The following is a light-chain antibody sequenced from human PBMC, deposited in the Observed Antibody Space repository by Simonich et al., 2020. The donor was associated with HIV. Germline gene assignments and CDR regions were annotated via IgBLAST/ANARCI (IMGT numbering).Light chain of an antibody. CDR2: GAS. CDR3: QQYHNLPLT. V-gene: IGKV1-33*01. CDR1: QDITNY. J-gene: IGKJ4*01. Sequence: DIQMTQSPSSLPASVGDRVTITCQASQDITNYLNWYQQKPGKAPKLLIYGASNLETGVPSRFNGTGCGTDFTFTISSLQPEDIATYYCQQYHNLPLTFAGGTKVEIK.